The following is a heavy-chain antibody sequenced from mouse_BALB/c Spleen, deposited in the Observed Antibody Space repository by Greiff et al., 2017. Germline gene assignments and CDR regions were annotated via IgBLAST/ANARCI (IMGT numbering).Heavy chain of an antibody. CDR1: GFNIKDYY. CDR2: IDPENGDT. Sequence: VQLQQSGAELVRSGASVKLSCTASGFNIKDYYMHWVKQRPEQGLEWIGWIDPENGDTEYAPKFQGKATMTADTSSNTAYLQLSSLTSEDTAVYYCNACYYYGSIYYAMDYWGQGTSVTVSS. V-gene: IGHV14-4*02. CDR3: NACYYYGSIYYAMDY. J-gene: IGHJ4*01. D-gene: IGHD1-1*01.